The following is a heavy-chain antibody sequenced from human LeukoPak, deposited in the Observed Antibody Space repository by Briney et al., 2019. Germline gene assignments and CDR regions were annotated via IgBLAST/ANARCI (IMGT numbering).Heavy chain of an antibody. CDR1: GFTFNSYW. J-gene: IGHJ6*03. V-gene: IGHV3-7*01. D-gene: IGHD3-3*01. CDR2: IKQDGSEK. Sequence: PGGSLRLSCAASGFTFNSYWMSWVRQAPGKGLEWVANIKQDGSEKYYVGSVKGRFTISRDNAKNSLYLQMNSLRAEDTAVYYCARAPSKYDFWSGYHYYYMDVWGKGTTVTVSS. CDR3: ARAPSKYDFWSGYHYYYMDV.